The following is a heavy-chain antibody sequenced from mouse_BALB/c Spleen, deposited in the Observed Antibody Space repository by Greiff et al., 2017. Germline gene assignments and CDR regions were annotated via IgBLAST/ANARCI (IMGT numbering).Heavy chain of an antibody. CDR1: GFTFSSYA. J-gene: IGHJ4*01. D-gene: IGHD1-1*01. V-gene: IGHV5-6-5*01. Sequence: DVMLVESGGGLVKPGGSLKLSCAASGFTFSSYAMSWVRQTPEKRLEWVASISSGGSTYYPDSVKGRFTISRDNARNILYLQMSSLRSEDTAMYYCARWITTVVEEDYYAMDYWGQGTSVTVSS. CDR3: ARWITTVVEEDYYAMDY. CDR2: ISSGGST.